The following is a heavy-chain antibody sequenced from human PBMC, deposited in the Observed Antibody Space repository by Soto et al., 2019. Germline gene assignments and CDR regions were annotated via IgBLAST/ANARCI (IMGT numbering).Heavy chain of an antibody. CDR3: AKDQSGDFWSGSPDY. CDR2: ISYDGSNK. V-gene: IGHV3-30*18. Sequence: PGGSLRLSCAASGFTFSSYGMHWVRQAPGKGLEWVAVISYDGSNKYYADSVKGRFTISRDNSKNTLYLQMNSLRAEDTAVYYCAKDQSGDFWSGSPDYWGQGTLVTVSS. D-gene: IGHD3-3*01. CDR1: GFTFSSYG. J-gene: IGHJ4*02.